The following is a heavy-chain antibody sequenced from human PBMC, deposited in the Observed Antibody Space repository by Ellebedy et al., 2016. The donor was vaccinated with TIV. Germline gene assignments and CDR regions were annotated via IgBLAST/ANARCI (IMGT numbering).Heavy chain of an antibody. CDR2: IYYSGST. J-gene: IGHJ5*02. CDR1: GGSISSYY. Sequence: SETLSLXCTVSGGSISSYYWSWIRQPPGKGLEWIGYIYYSGSTNYNPSLKSRVTISVDTSKNLFSLKLSSVTAADTAVYYCASYDYGGNSPFDPWGQGTLVTVSS. CDR3: ASYDYGGNSPFDP. V-gene: IGHV4-59*01. D-gene: IGHD4-23*01.